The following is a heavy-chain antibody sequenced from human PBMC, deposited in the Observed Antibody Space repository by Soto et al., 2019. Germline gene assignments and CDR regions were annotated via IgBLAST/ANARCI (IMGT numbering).Heavy chain of an antibody. V-gene: IGHV1-69*02. CDR2: IIPILGIA. Sequence: QVQLVQSGAEVKKPGSSVKVSCKASGGTFSSYTISWVRQAPGQGLEWMGRIIPILGIANYAQKFQGRVTINADKSTSTGDMERSSLRSDDTAVYYCARGPDSSGGVLNWFDPWGQGTLVTVSS. D-gene: IGHD6-19*01. CDR3: ARGPDSSGGVLNWFDP. CDR1: GGTFSSYT. J-gene: IGHJ5*02.